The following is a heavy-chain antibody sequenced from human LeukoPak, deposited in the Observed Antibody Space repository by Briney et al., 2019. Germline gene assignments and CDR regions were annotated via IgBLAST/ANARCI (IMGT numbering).Heavy chain of an antibody. CDR3: ARLNSRYSSYLRVNFDY. V-gene: IGHV5-51*01. D-gene: IGHD6-19*01. CDR1: GYSFTSYW. CDR2: IYPGDSNT. Sequence: GESLKISCKGSGYSFTSYWIGWVRQMPGKGLEWMGIIYPGDSNTKYSPSFQGQVTISADKSISTAYLQWSSLKASDTAMYYCARLNSRYSSYLRVNFDYWGQGTLVTVSS. J-gene: IGHJ4*02.